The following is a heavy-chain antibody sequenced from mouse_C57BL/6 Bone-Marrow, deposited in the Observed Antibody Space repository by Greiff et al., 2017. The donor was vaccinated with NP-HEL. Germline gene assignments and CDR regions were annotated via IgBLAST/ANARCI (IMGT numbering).Heavy chain of an antibody. CDR1: GFTFSSYA. Sequence: EVKLMESGGGLVKPGGSLKLSCAASGFTFSSYAMSWVRQTPEKRLEWVATISDGGSYTYYPDNVKGRFTISRDNAKNNLYLQMSHLKSEDTAMYYCARVSGTLAYWGQGTLVTVSA. V-gene: IGHV5-4*03. CDR2: ISDGGSYT. D-gene: IGHD4-1*01. J-gene: IGHJ3*01. CDR3: ARVSGTLAY.